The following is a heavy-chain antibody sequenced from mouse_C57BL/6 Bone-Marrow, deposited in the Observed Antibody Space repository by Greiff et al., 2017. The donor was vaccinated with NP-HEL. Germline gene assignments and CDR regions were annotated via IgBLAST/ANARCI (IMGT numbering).Heavy chain of an antibody. J-gene: IGHJ4*01. CDR3: AKRSRPYAMDY. V-gene: IGHV1-54*01. D-gene: IGHD1-1*01. CDR1: GYAFTNYL. Sequence: QVQLQQSGAELVRPGTSVKVSCKASGYAFTNYLIEWVKQRPGQGLEWIGVINPGSGGTNYNEKFKGKATLTADKSSSTAYMQLSSLTSEDSAVYFCAKRSRPYAMDYWGQGTSVTVSS. CDR2: INPGSGGT.